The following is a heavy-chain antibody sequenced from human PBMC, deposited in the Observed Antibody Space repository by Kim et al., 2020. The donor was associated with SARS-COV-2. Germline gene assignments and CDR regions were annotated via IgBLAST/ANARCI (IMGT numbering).Heavy chain of an antibody. D-gene: IGHD6-19*01. Sequence: SETLSLTCTVPGGSISSYYWSWIRQPPGKGLEWIGYIYYSGSTNYNPSLKSRVTISVDTSKNQFSLKLSSVTAADTAVYYCAGLRYSSGWYADYWGQGTLVTVSS. CDR3: AGLRYSSGWYADY. J-gene: IGHJ4*02. CDR2: IYYSGST. CDR1: GGSISSYY. V-gene: IGHV4-59*01.